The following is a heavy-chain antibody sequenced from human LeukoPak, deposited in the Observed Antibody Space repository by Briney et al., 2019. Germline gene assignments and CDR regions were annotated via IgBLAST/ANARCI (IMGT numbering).Heavy chain of an antibody. D-gene: IGHD6-13*01. CDR1: GFTFSSYE. Sequence: GGSLRLSCAASGFTFSSYEMNWVRQAPGKGLEWVSYISSSGSTIYYADSVEGRFTISRDNAKNSLYLQMNSLRAEDTAVYYCARGGYSSSWYGVVGAFDIWGQGTMVTVSS. V-gene: IGHV3-48*03. J-gene: IGHJ3*02. CDR2: ISSSGSTI. CDR3: ARGGYSSSWYGVVGAFDI.